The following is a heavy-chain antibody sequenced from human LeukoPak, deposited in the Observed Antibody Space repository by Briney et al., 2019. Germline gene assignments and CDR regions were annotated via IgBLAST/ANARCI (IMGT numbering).Heavy chain of an antibody. CDR1: GFAFSGYW. CDR2: INTDGSST. D-gene: IGHD5-18*01. CDR3: ARHGYSFGLDY. V-gene: IGHV3-74*01. Sequence: GGSLRLPCAASGFAFSGYWMHWVRQAPGKGLVWVSRINTDGSSTSYADSVKGRFTISRDNAKNTLYLQMNSLRVEDTAMYYCARHGYSFGLDYWGQGTLVTV. J-gene: IGHJ4*02.